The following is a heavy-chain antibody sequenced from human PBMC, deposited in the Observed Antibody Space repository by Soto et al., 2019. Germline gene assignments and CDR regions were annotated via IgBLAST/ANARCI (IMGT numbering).Heavy chain of an antibody. V-gene: IGHV1-69*04. D-gene: IGHD2-2*01. CDR1: GGTFSIYT. CDR2: IIPILGIA. J-gene: IGHJ5*02. CDR3: ARDPEPIVVVPAAMLRSHWFDP. Sequence: SVKVSCKASGGTFSIYTISWVRQAPGQGLEWMGRIIPILGIANYAQKFQGRVTITADKSTSTAYMELSSLRSEDTAVYYCARDPEPIVVVPAAMLRSHWFDPWGQGTLVTVSS.